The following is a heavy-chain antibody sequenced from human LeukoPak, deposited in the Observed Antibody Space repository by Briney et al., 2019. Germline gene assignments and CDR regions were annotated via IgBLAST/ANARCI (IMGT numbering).Heavy chain of an antibody. CDR1: GGSISSYY. V-gene: IGHV4-59*08. CDR3: ANLIAVAGTSVRAFDI. J-gene: IGHJ3*02. D-gene: IGHD6-19*01. CDR2: IYYSGST. Sequence: PSETLSLTCTVSGGSISSYYWSWIRQPPGKGLEWIGYIYYSGSTNYNPSLKSRVTISVDTSKNQLSLKLSSVTAADTAVYYCANLIAVAGTSVRAFDIWGQGTMVTVSS.